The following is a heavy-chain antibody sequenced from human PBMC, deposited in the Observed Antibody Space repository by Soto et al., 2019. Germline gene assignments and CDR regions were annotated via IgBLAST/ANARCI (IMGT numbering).Heavy chain of an antibody. CDR2: VSIGGST. CDR1: GFTFSSYA. D-gene: IGHD2-15*01. V-gene: IGHV3-23*01. Sequence: CAASGFTFSSYAMGWVRQGPGKGLEWVAVVSIGGSTHYADSVRGRFTISRDNSKNTLSLQMNSLTAEDTAVYFCAKRRGAGGHFDYWGQGALVTVSS. CDR3: AKRRGAGGHFDY. J-gene: IGHJ4*02.